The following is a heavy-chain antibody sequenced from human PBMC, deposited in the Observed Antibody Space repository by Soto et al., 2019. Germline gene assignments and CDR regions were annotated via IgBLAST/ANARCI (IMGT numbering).Heavy chain of an antibody. Sequence: GGSLRLSCAASGFTFSDYYMSWIRQAPGKGLEWVSYISSSGSTIYYADSVKGRFTISRDNAKNSLYLQMNSLRAEDTAVYYCARDPGEAAMAEFFDYWGQGTLVTVSS. D-gene: IGHD5-18*01. J-gene: IGHJ4*02. CDR3: ARDPGEAAMAEFFDY. CDR2: ISSSGSTI. V-gene: IGHV3-11*01. CDR1: GFTFSDYY.